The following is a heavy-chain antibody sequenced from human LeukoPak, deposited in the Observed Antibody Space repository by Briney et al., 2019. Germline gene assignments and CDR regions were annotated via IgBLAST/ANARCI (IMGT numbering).Heavy chain of an antibody. CDR3: ARARKEQSNYYESSGQPQPFAFDI. CDR1: GGTFSSYA. J-gene: IGHJ3*02. CDR2: IIPILGIA. V-gene: IGHV1-69*04. Sequence: ASVKVSCKASGGTFSSYAISWVRQAPGQGLEWMGRIIPILGIANYAQKFQGRVTITADKSTSTAYMELSSLRSEDTAVYYCARARKEQSNYYESSGQPQPFAFDIWGQGTMVTVSS. D-gene: IGHD3-22*01.